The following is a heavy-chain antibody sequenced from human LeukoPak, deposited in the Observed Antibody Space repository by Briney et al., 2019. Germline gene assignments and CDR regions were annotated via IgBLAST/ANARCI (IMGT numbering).Heavy chain of an antibody. CDR2: ISYDGSNK. Sequence: GGSQRLSCAASGFTFSSYAMHWVRQAPGKGLEWEAVISYDGSNKYYADSVKGRFTISRDNSKNTLYLQMNSLRAEDTAVYYCATAESNYDILTGYSRYWGQGTLVTVSS. D-gene: IGHD3-9*01. J-gene: IGHJ4*02. CDR3: ATAESNYDILTGYSRY. CDR1: GFTFSSYA. V-gene: IGHV3-30*04.